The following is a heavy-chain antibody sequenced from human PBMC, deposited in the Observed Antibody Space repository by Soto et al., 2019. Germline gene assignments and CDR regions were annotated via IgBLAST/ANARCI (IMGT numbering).Heavy chain of an antibody. CDR1: GYSISSGYY. D-gene: IGHD3-16*01. CDR3: ARDTNSLDP. V-gene: IGHV4-38-2*02. CDR2: IFHSGDT. Sequence: PSATLSLTCAVSGYSISSGYYWGWIRQPPGQGLEWIGSIFHSGDTYYNPSLKSRITMSVDTSRNQFSLKLTSLTAADTAVYYCARDTNSLDPWGQGTLVTVSS. J-gene: IGHJ5*02.